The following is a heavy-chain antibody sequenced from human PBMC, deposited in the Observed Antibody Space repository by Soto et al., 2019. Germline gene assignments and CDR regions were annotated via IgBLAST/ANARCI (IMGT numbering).Heavy chain of an antibody. V-gene: IGHV1-69*01. CDR3: ARSIAAAGPNYYYYGMDV. CDR2: IIPIFGTA. D-gene: IGHD6-13*01. J-gene: IGHJ6*02. Sequence: QVQLVQSGAEVKKPGSSVKVSCKASGGTFSSYAISWVRQAPGQGPEWMGGIIPIFGTANYAQKFQGRVTITADESTGTAYMELSSLRSEDTAVYYCARSIAAAGPNYYYYGMDVWGQGTTVTVSS. CDR1: GGTFSSYA.